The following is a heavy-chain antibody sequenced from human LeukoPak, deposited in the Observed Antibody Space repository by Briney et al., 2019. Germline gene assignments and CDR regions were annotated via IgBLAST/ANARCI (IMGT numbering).Heavy chain of an antibody. Sequence: SETLSLTCTVSGGSISSYYWGWIRQPPGLGLEWIGYIFYSGSTNYNPSLRSRLTISVDTSKNQFSLRLSSVTAADTAVYYCARYSGKGDYFDYWGQGTLVTVSS. CDR3: ARYSGKGDYFDY. CDR1: GGSISSYY. J-gene: IGHJ4*02. CDR2: IFYSGST. D-gene: IGHD1-1*01. V-gene: IGHV4-59*08.